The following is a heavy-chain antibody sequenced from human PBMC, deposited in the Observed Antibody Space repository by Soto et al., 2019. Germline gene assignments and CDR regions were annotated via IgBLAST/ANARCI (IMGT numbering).Heavy chain of an antibody. CDR3: AKDPLGYSGYGRAESYFDY. D-gene: IGHD5-12*01. J-gene: IGHJ4*02. CDR1: GFTFDDYA. V-gene: IGHV3-9*01. CDR2: ISWNSGSI. Sequence: PGGSLRLSCAASGFTFDDYAMHWVRQAPGKGLEWVSGISWNSGSIGYADSVKGRFTISRDNAKNSLYLQMNSLRAEDTALYYCAKDPLGYSGYGRAESYFDYWGQGTLVTVSS.